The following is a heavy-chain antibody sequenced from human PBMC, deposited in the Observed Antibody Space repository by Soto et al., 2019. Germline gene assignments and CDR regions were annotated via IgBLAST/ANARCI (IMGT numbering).Heavy chain of an antibody. V-gene: IGHV4-4*07. CDR2: IYPSGST. D-gene: IGHD5-12*01. Sequence: SETLSLTCTVSGGSISGHSWIWIRQPAGRGLEWIGHIYPSGSTSYNPPLRSRVTMSLDTSNNQIFLNLTSVTAADTAVFYCVRGRSYSGYDFWGQGTLVTVSS. CDR1: GGSISGHS. CDR3: VRGRSYSGYDF. J-gene: IGHJ4*02.